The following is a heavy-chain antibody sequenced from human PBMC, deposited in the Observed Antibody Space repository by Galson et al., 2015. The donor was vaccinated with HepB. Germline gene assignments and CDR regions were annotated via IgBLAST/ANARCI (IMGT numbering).Heavy chain of an antibody. CDR1: GYTFTNYV. CDR3: ARVTSIYDSSSSAYSYYYYGMDV. V-gene: IGHV7-4-1*02. D-gene: IGHD2-2*01. CDR2: INTNTGTP. Sequence: SVKVSCKASGYTFTNYVMNWVRQAPGQGLEWMGGINTNTGTPTYAQGFTGRFVFSLDTSVRTAYLQISSLKTEDTAVYYCARVTSIYDSSSSAYSYYYYGMDVWGQGTTVTVSS. J-gene: IGHJ6*02.